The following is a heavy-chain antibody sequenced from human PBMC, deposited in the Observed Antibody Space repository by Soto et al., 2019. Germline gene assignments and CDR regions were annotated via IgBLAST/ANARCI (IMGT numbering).Heavy chain of an antibody. V-gene: IGHV1-18*01. J-gene: IGHJ4*02. CDR1: GYTFTSYG. D-gene: IGHD3-3*01. CDR2: ISAYNGNT. Sequence: ASVKVSCKASGYTFTSYGISWVRQAPGQGLEWMGWISAYNGNTNYAQKLQGRVTMTTDTSTSTAYMELRSLRSDDTAVYYCARDEALVLRFLESYFDYWGKGTLVTVS. CDR3: ARDEALVLRFLESYFDY.